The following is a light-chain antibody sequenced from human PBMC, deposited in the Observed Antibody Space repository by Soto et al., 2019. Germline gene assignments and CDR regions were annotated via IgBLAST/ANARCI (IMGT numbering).Light chain of an antibody. CDR2: EVS. CDR1: SSDVGGYNY. J-gene: IGLJ1*01. V-gene: IGLV2-8*01. CDR3: SSYTTSSTVV. Sequence: QSALTQPPSASGSPGQSVTISCTGTSSDVGGYNYVSWYQQHPGKAPKLMIYEVSKRPSGVPDRFSGSKSGNTASLTVSGLQPEDEADYYCSSYTTSSTVVFGTGTKVTV.